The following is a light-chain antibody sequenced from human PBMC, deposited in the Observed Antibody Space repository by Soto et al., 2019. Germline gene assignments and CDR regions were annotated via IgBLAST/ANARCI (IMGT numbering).Light chain of an antibody. CDR3: QQYDTTPRT. Sequence: EIVLTQSPGTLSLSPGERATLSCRASQSVSSNFLAWYQQKPGQAPRLLIYGASTRATGIPDRFSGSGSGTDVTITISRLEPADFAAYYWQQYDTTPRTFGQGTKVEI. CDR2: GAS. J-gene: IGKJ1*01. CDR1: QSVSSNF. V-gene: IGKV3-20*01.